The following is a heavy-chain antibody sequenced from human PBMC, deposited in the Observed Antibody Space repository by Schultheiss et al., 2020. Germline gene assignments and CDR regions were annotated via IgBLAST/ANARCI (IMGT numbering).Heavy chain of an antibody. CDR1: GASISTGGYY. CDR2: IYYSGST. J-gene: IGHJ4*02. V-gene: IGHV4-39*07. D-gene: IGHD3-22*01. CDR3: ARLGPYDSSGQPAGY. Sequence: SETLSLTCTVSGASISTGGYYWGWIRQPPGKGLEWIGSIYYSGSTNYNPSLKSRVTISVDTSKNQFSLKLSSVTAADTAMYYCARLGPYDSSGQPAGYWGQGTLVTVSS.